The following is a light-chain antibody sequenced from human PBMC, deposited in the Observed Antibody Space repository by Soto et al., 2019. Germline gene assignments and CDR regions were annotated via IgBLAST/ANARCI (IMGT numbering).Light chain of an antibody. V-gene: IGKV3-20*01. CDR3: QQYGNSPPWT. CDR2: DAS. Sequence: EVVLTQSPGTLSLSPGERATLSCRASQSVSSSYVAWYQQKPGQAPRLLIYDASSRATGIPDRFSGSGTGTDFPLTISRLEPEDFAVYYCQQYGNSPPWTFGRGTKVEIK. CDR1: QSVSSSY. J-gene: IGKJ1*01.